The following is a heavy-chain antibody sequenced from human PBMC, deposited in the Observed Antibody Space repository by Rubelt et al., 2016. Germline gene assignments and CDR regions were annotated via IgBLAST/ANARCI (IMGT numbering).Heavy chain of an antibody. CDR2: IHPGDSDT. J-gene: IGHJ4*02. V-gene: IGHV5-51*03. Sequence: EVQLVQSGAEVKKPGESLKISCQGSGYNFAKSWIGWVRQMSGKGLEWMGIIHPGDSDTSYNPSFRGQVTISADKSISTAYLQWSSLKASDTAMYYCARLPQNTYYFDYWGQGALVMVSS. CDR3: ARLPQNTYYFDY. CDR1: GYNFAKSW.